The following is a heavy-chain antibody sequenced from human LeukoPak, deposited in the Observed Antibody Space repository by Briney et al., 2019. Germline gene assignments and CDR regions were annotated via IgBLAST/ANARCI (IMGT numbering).Heavy chain of an antibody. V-gene: IGHV3-7*01. CDR1: GFRFSSHW. J-gene: IGHJ4*02. D-gene: IGHD6-25*01. CDR3: ARAGGLDY. Sequence: GGSLRLSCAASGFRFSSHWMTWVRQAPGKGLEWVANIKQDGSEKYYVDSVKGGFTISRDNAKNSLYLQMNSLRAEDTAVYYCARAGGLDYWGQGTLVTVSS. CDR2: IKQDGSEK.